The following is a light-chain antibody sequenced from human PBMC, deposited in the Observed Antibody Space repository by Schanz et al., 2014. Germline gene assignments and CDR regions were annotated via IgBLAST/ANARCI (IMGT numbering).Light chain of an antibody. V-gene: IGLV1-51*01. Sequence: QSVLTQPPSASGTPGQRVTISCTGSSFNIGAGYDVHWYQQLPGTAPKLLIYDNDKRPSGIPDGFSGSRFGTSDTLGITGLQTGDEADYYCGTWDASLSAGGVFGGGTKLTVL. CDR1: SFNIGAGYD. J-gene: IGLJ3*02. CDR3: GTWDASLSAGGV. CDR2: DND.